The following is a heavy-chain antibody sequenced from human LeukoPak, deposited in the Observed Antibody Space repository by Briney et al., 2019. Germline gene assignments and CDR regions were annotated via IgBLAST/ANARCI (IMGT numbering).Heavy chain of an antibody. Sequence: SETLSLTCAVSGASISSYYWSWIRQPPGKGLEWIGHMYYSGGTTYNPSLKSRVSISLDTSKKHFSLKLSSVTAADAAVYYCAGTGLFFDYWSQGTLVTVSS. V-gene: IGHV4-59*01. CDR2: MYYSGGT. D-gene: IGHD7-27*01. J-gene: IGHJ4*02. CDR3: AGTGLFFDY. CDR1: GASISSYY.